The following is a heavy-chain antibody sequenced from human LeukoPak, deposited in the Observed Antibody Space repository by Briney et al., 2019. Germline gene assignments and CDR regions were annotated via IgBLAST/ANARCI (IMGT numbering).Heavy chain of an antibody. Sequence: GGSLRLSCAASGFTFSSYSMNWVRQAPGKGLEWVSSISSSSSYIYYADSVKGRFTISRDNAKNSLYLQMNSLRAEDTAVYYCARGGIQLWSRVFDYWGQGTLVTVSP. CDR1: GFTFSSYS. CDR2: ISSSSSYI. D-gene: IGHD5-18*01. CDR3: ARGGIQLWSRVFDY. V-gene: IGHV3-21*01. J-gene: IGHJ4*02.